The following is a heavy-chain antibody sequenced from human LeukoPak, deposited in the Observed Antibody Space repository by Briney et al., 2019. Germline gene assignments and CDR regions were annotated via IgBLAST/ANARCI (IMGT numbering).Heavy chain of an antibody. CDR1: GYTFTGYY. Sequence: ASVKVSCKASGYTFTGYYMHWVRQAPGQGLEWMGRINPNSGGTNYAQTFHGRVTMTRDTSISTAYMELSRLRSDDTAVYYCARAKYYDILTSYYKSLDYWGQGNLVTVSS. CDR3: ARAKYYDILTSYYKSLDY. V-gene: IGHV1-2*06. J-gene: IGHJ4*02. D-gene: IGHD3-9*01. CDR2: INPNSGGT.